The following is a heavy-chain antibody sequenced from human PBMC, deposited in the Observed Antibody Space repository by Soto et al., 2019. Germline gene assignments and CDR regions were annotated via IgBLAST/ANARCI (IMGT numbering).Heavy chain of an antibody. CDR3: ARDAVVWFGELLSPPGD. CDR2: ISYDGSNK. J-gene: IGHJ4*02. CDR1: GFTFSSYT. V-gene: IGHV3-30-3*01. Sequence: QVQLVESGGGVVQPGRSLRLSCAASGFTFSSYTMHWVRQAPGKGLEWVAVISYDGSNKYYADSVKGRFTISGDNSKNTLYLQMNSLRAEDTAVYYCARDAVVWFGELLSPPGDWGQGTLVTVSS. D-gene: IGHD3-10*01.